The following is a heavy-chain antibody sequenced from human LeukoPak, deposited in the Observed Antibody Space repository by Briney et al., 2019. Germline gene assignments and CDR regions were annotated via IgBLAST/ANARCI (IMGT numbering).Heavy chain of an antibody. CDR1: GYTFTSYD. CDR2: MNPNSGNT. Sequence: GASVKVSCKASGYTFTSYDINWVRQATGQGLEWMGWMNPNSGNTGYAQKFQGRVTMTRNTSISTAYMELSSLRSEDTAVYYCARAPYYDFWSGYWRDYYYYYYMDVWGKGTTVTVSS. D-gene: IGHD3-3*01. J-gene: IGHJ6*03. CDR3: ARAPYYDFWSGYWRDYYYYYYMDV. V-gene: IGHV1-8*01.